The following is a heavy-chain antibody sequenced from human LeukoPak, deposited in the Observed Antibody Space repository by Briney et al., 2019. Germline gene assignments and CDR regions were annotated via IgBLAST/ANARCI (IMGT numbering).Heavy chain of an antibody. Sequence: SETLSLTCTVSGGSISSSSYYWSWIRQSPGKGLEWIAEIDHRGDTNYNPSVKSRVTISVDTSKNQFSLKVRSLSAADTAVYYCARGATISETGYFDFWGQGTPVTVSS. V-gene: IGHV4-39*07. CDR1: GGSISSSSYY. J-gene: IGHJ4*03. CDR2: IDHRGDT. D-gene: IGHD5-24*01. CDR3: ARGATISETGYFDF.